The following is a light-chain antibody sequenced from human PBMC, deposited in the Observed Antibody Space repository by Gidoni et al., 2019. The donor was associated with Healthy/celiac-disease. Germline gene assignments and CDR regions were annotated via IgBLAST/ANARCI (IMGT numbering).Light chain of an antibody. Sequence: EIVMTPSPATLSVSPGERATLSCRASQSVSSNLAWYQQKPGQAPRLLIYGASTRATGIPASFSGSGSGTEFTLTISSLQSEDFAVYYCQQYNNWTPLMYTFGQGTKLEIK. J-gene: IGKJ2*01. V-gene: IGKV3-15*01. CDR1: QSVSSN. CDR2: GAS. CDR3: QQYNNWTPLMYT.